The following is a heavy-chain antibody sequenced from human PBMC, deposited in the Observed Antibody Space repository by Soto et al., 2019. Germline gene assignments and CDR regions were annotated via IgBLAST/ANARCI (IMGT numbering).Heavy chain of an antibody. Sequence: GGSLRLSCAASGFTFSSYSMNWVRQAPGKGLEWVSYISSSSSTIYYADSVKGRFTISRDNAKNSLYLQMNSLRDEVTAVYYCARDGYDFWSGYLSWYFDLWGRGTLVTVSS. D-gene: IGHD3-3*01. J-gene: IGHJ2*01. CDR1: GFTFSSYS. CDR2: ISSSSSTI. V-gene: IGHV3-48*02. CDR3: ARDGYDFWSGYLSWYFDL.